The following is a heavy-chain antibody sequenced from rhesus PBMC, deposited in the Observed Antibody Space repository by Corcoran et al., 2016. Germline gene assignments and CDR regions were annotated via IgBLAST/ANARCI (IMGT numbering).Heavy chain of an antibody. CDR3: AREYSGSYWFDY. CDR2: IYGSGGGT. CDR1: GGSISDDYY. V-gene: IGHV4-106*01. J-gene: IGHJ4*01. Sequence: QVQLQESGPGLVKPSETLSLTCAVSGGSISDDYYWSWIRQPPGKGLEWIGYIYGSGGGTTYNPTLKNRVTISIDKAKNQFSLKLSSVTAADTAVYYCAREYSGSYWFDYWGQGVLVTVSS. D-gene: IGHD1-44*02.